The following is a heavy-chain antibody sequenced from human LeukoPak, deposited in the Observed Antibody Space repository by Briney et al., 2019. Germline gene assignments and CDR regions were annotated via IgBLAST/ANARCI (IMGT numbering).Heavy chain of an antibody. CDR1: GYSISSGYY. D-gene: IGHD2-2*01. J-gene: IGHJ5*02. CDR3: ARLCKGSTSCLEIDP. CDR2: IYHSGTT. Sequence: SETLSLTXAVSGYSISSGYYWGRIRQPPGKGLQCIGTIYHSGTTYYNPSLKSRVTISLDTSKNQFSLKLSSVTAADTAVYYCARLCKGSTSCLEIDPWGQGTLVTVSS. V-gene: IGHV4-38-2*01.